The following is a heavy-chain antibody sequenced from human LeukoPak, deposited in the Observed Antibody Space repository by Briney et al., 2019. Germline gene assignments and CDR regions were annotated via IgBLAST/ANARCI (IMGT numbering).Heavy chain of an antibody. Sequence: GGSLRLSCAASGFTFSGSSIHWVRQASGKGLEWVGLIRTKANTYATAYAASVTGRFTISRDDSKTTSYLQMNSLKTEDTAVYYCTGSFGELTFFDYWGLGTLVTVSS. CDR1: GFTFSGSS. J-gene: IGHJ4*02. V-gene: IGHV3-73*01. D-gene: IGHD3-10*01. CDR3: TGSFGELTFFDY. CDR2: IRTKANTYAT.